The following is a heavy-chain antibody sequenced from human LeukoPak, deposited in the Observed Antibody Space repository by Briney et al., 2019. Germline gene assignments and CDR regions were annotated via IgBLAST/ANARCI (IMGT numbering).Heavy chain of an antibody. CDR1: GFTFSTYA. D-gene: IGHD3-10*01. Sequence: PGGSLRLSCAASGFTFSTYAMHWVRQGPGKGLEWVTMIWHDGSHKYYTDSVRGRFTISSDNSKNTLSLQMNSLRAEDTAVYYCATETFGSGSYPAYWGQGTLVTVSS. CDR2: IWHDGSHK. V-gene: IGHV3-33*01. J-gene: IGHJ4*02. CDR3: ATETFGSGSYPAY.